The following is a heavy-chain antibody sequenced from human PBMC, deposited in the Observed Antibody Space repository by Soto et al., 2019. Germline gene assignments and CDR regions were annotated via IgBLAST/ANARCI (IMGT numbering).Heavy chain of an antibody. V-gene: IGHV1-18*01. CDR1: GYTFSIYG. J-gene: IGHJ4*02. D-gene: IGHD3-10*01. Sequence: QIQLVQYGAEVKKPGASVKVSCKASGYTFSIYGINWVRQAPGQGLEWMGWTRPNNGNTKYAQNLQGRVTMTTDTSTSTAYMELRSLRPGDTAVYYCVRDLDGSGSYYTDYWGQGTLVTVSS. CDR2: TRPNNGNT. CDR3: VRDLDGSGSYYTDY.